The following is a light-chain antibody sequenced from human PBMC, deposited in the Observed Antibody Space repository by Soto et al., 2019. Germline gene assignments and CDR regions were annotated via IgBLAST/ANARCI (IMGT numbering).Light chain of an antibody. J-gene: IGKJ4*01. Sequence: ILMTQSPASLSVSPGERATLSCRASQNIYSNIAWYQQRPGQAPRLLIYRASTRATGGPARFSGSGSGTEFTLTISSLQSEDFAVYSCQQYNNWPLTFGGGTKVDIK. CDR1: QNIYSN. CDR2: RAS. V-gene: IGKV3-15*01. CDR3: QQYNNWPLT.